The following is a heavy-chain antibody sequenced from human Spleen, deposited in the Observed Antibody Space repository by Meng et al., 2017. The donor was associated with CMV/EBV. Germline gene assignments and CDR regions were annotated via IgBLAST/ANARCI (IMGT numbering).Heavy chain of an antibody. D-gene: IGHD4-17*01. CDR1: GGSFSGYY. V-gene: IGHV4-34*01. CDR3: ASYGDYHWYFDL. Sequence: QVQLQQWGAGLLKPSATLSITCAVYGGSFSGYYWSWIRQPPGKGLEWIGYIYYSGSSYYNPSLKSRVTISVDTSKNQFSLKLSSVTAADTAVYYCASYGDYHWYFDLWGRGTLVTVSS. CDR2: IYYSGSS. J-gene: IGHJ2*01.